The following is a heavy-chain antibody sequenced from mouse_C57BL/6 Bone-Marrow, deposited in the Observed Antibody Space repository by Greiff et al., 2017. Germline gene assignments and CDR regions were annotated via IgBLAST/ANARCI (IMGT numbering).Heavy chain of an antibody. V-gene: IGHV1-82*01. J-gene: IGHJ1*03. CDR3: AREGDDYDGTGYFDV. CDR2: IYPGDGDT. CDR1: GYAFSSSW. D-gene: IGHD2-4*01. Sequence: QVQLQQSGPELVKPGASVKISCKASGYAFSSSWMNWVKQRPGKGLEWIGRIYPGDGDTNYNGKFKGKATLTADKSSSTVYMQLSSLTSEDSAVYFCAREGDDYDGTGYFDVWGTGTTVTVSS.